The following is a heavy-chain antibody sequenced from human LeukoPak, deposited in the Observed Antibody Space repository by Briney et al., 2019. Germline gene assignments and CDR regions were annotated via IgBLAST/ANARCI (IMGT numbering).Heavy chain of an antibody. CDR1: GFTFSNAW. V-gene: IGHV3-15*07. CDR3: TTDWYYYDSSGYYQYFDY. CDR2: IKSKTDGGTT. J-gene: IGHJ4*02. D-gene: IGHD3-22*01. Sequence: GGSLRLSCAASGFTFSNAWMNWVRQAPGKGLEWVGRIKSKTDGGTTDYAAPVKGGFTISRDDSKNTLYLQMNSLKTEDTAVYYCTTDWYYYDSSGYYQYFDYWGQGTLVTVSS.